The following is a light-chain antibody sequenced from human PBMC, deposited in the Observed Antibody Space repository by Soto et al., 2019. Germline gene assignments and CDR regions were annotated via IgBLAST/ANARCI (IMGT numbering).Light chain of an antibody. CDR1: SSNIGSRA. CDR3: AAWDDSLNGPV. CDR2: TSD. V-gene: IGLV1-44*01. J-gene: IGLJ3*02. Sequence: QSVLTQPPSASGTPGQRVTISCSGSSSNIGSRAVNSYQHLPVTDPKLLIYTSDKPLSGVPDRFSGSKSVTSASLAISGLQSEDEADYYCAAWDDSLNGPVFGGGTKLTVL.